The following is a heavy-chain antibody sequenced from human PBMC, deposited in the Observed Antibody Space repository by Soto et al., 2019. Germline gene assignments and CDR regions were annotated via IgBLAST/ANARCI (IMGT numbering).Heavy chain of an antibody. CDR3: ARDRESESYYLLTYDAFNV. J-gene: IGHJ3*01. V-gene: IGHV3-33*01. CDR2: IYFDGSNK. CDR1: GFTFSSYG. Sequence: QVQLVESGGGVVQPGRSLRLSCAASGFTFSSYGMHWVRQAPGKGLEWVALIYFDGSNKYYADSVKGRFIISRDNSKNMLYLQMNSLRVEDTAVYYCARDRESESYYLLTYDAFNVWGQGTKVTVSS. D-gene: IGHD1-26*01.